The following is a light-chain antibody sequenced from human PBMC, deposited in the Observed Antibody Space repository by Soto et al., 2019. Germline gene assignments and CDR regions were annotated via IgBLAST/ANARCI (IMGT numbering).Light chain of an antibody. Sequence: QSVLTQPPSASGTPGQRVTISCSGSSSNIGSNSGNWYQQLPGTAPRLLIYSSNLRPSGVPDRFSGSKSGTSASLAISGLQSEDEADYYCAAWDDTLNGDVFGTATKVTVL. CDR1: SSNIGSNS. CDR2: SSN. V-gene: IGLV1-44*01. J-gene: IGLJ1*01. CDR3: AAWDDTLNGDV.